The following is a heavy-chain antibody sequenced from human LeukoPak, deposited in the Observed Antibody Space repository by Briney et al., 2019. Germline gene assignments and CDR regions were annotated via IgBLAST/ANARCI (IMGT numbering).Heavy chain of an antibody. D-gene: IGHD6-19*01. V-gene: IGHV3-21*01. Sequence: GGSLRLSCAASGFTFSSYSMNWVRQAPGKRLEWVSSISSSSSYIYYADSVKGRFTISRDNAKNSLYLQMNSLRAEDTAVYYCARDVGVALDAFDIWGQGTMVTVSS. J-gene: IGHJ3*02. CDR3: ARDVGVALDAFDI. CDR2: ISSSSSYI. CDR1: GFTFSSYS.